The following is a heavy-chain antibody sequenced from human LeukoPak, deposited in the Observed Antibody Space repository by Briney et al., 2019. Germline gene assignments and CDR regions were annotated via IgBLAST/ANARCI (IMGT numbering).Heavy chain of an antibody. D-gene: IGHD6-19*01. J-gene: IGHJ6*02. V-gene: IGHV4-34*01. CDR1: GGSFSGYY. CDR2: INHSGST. CDR3: ARLPRIAVAGRAYYYYGMDV. Sequence: PSETLSLTCAVYGGSFSGYYWSWIRQPPGKGLEWIGEINHSGSTNYNPSLKSRVTISVDTSKNQFSLKLSSVTAADTAVYCCARLPRIAVAGRAYYYYGMDVWGQGTTVTVSS.